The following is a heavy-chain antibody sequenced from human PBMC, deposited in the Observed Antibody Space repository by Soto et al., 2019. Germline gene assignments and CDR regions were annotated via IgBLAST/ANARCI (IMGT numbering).Heavy chain of an antibody. V-gene: IGHV3-30*18. J-gene: IGHJ6*02. D-gene: IGHD1-7*01. Sequence: GSLRLSCAASGFTFSSYGMHWVRQAPGKGLEWVAVISYDGSNKYYADSVKGRFTISRDNSKNTLYLQMNSLRAEDTAVYYCAKDGRELRNYYYYGMDVWVQGTTVTVSS. CDR3: AKDGRELRNYYYYGMDV. CDR2: ISYDGSNK. CDR1: GFTFSSYG.